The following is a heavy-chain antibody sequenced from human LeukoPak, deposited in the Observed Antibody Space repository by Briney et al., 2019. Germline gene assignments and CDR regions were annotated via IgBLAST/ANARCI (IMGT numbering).Heavy chain of an antibody. V-gene: IGHV3-53*01. CDR3: ARGLGSGRHAFDI. Sequence: GGSLRLSCAASGFSVGTNYMTWVRQAPGKGLEWVSVIYVGGRTDYADSVKGRFTISRDNAKNSLYLQMNSLRAEDTAVYYCARGLGSGRHAFDIWGQGTMVTVSS. CDR1: GFSVGTNY. CDR2: IYVGGRT. J-gene: IGHJ3*02. D-gene: IGHD3-10*01.